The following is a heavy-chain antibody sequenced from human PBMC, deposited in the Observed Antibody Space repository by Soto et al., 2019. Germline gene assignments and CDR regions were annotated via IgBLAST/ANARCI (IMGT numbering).Heavy chain of an antibody. V-gene: IGHV2-26*01. J-gene: IGHJ4*02. CDR2: IYSTDEK. CDR3: ALILRLHPLFHILVRSGSDYFDY. CDR1: GFSLSNARMG. D-gene: IGHD3-22*01. Sequence: QVTLKESGPVLVQPTETLTLTCTVSGFSLSNARMGVSWIRQPPGKALEWLEHIYSTDEKSYSTSLKSRLTISKDTSKSQVVLTMTNMDPVDTATYYCALILRLHPLFHILVRSGSDYFDYWGQGTLVTVS.